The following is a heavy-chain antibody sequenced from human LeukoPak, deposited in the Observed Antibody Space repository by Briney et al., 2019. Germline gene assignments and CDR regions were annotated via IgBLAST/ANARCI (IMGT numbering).Heavy chain of an antibody. V-gene: IGHV1-46*01. CDR2: INPSAGTT. Sequence: ASVKVSCKASGYTFTGYYMHWVRQAPGQGLEWMGIINPSAGTTTYAQKFQGRVTMTRDMSTSTVYMELSSLRSEDTAVYYCARDGDHSSSSLSWFDPWGQGTLVTVSS. D-gene: IGHD6-6*01. J-gene: IGHJ5*02. CDR3: ARDGDHSSSSLSWFDP. CDR1: GYTFTGYY.